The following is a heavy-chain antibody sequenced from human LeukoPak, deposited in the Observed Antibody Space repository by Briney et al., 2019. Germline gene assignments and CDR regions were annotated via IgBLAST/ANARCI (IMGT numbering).Heavy chain of an antibody. V-gene: IGHV5-51*01. D-gene: IGHD2-15*01. CDR1: GFTFSSYR. J-gene: IGHJ6*02. CDR3: ARQCSGGSCYRDYYYYYGMDV. CDR2: IYPGDSDI. Sequence: PGGSLRLSCAASGFTFSSYRMNWVRQAPGKGLEWMGLIYPGDSDIRYSPSFQGQVTISADKSITTAYLQWSSLKASDTATYYCARQCSGGSCYRDYYYYYGMDVWGQGTTVTVSS.